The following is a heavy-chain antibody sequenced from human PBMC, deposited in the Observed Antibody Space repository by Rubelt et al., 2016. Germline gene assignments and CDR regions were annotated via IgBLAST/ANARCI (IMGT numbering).Heavy chain of an antibody. Sequence: EVQLVESGGGLVQPGRSLRLSCAASGFTFDDYAMHWVRQAPGKGLEWVSGISWNSGSIGYADSVKGRFTISRDNSKNTLYLQMNSLRAEDTAVYYCASGRGNWNQYNWFDPWGQGTLVTVSS. D-gene: IGHD1-1*01. CDR3: ASGRGNWNQYNWFDP. CDR2: ISWNSGSI. V-gene: IGHV3-9*01. J-gene: IGHJ5*02. CDR1: GFTFDDYA.